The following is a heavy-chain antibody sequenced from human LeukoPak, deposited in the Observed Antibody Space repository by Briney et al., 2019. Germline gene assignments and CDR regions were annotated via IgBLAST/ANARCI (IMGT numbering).Heavy chain of an antibody. D-gene: IGHD3-22*01. CDR1: GYTFTSYG. Sequence: GASVTVSCKASGYTFTSYGISWVRQAPGQGLEWMGWISAYNGNTNYAQKLQGRVTMTTDTSTSTAYMELRSLRSDDTAVYYCARDPYPAVYDSSGYYYGPPNQDQPGRTPLDYWGQGTLVTVSS. J-gene: IGHJ4*02. CDR3: ARDPYPAVYDSSGYYYGPPNQDQPGRTPLDY. V-gene: IGHV1-18*01. CDR2: ISAYNGNT.